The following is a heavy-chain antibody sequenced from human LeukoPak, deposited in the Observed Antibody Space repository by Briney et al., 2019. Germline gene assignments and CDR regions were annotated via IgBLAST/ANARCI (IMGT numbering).Heavy chain of an antibody. J-gene: IGHJ4*02. CDR3: AREYDSSGYYYGPLDY. V-gene: IGHV3-48*01. CDR1: GFTFRTYS. D-gene: IGHD3-22*01. Sequence: GGSLRLSCVVSGFTFRTYSMNWVRQAPGKGLEWVSYISFSSSTIYYADSVKGRFTISRDNAKNSLYLQMNSLRAEDTAVYYCAREYDSSGYYYGPLDYWGQGTLVTVSS. CDR2: ISFSSSTI.